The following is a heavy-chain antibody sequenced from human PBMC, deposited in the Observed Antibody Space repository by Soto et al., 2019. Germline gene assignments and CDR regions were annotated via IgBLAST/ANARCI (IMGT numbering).Heavy chain of an antibody. CDR2: IYYSGST. V-gene: IGHV4-59*08. Sequence: PSETLSLTCTVSGGSISSYYWSWIRQPPGKGLEWIGYIYYSGSTNYNPSLKSRVTISVDTSKNQFSLKLSSVTAADTAVYYCARHSGIAAAGTPPMRWQWLLNNASDIWGQGTMVTVS. D-gene: IGHD6-13*01. CDR1: GGSISSYY. J-gene: IGHJ3*02. CDR3: ARHSGIAAAGTPPMRWQWLLNNASDI.